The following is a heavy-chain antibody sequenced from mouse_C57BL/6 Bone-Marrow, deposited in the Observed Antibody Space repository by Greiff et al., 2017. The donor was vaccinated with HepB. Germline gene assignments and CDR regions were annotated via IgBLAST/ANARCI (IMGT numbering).Heavy chain of an antibody. CDR2: IYPGSGNT. Sequence: VQVVESGAELVRPGASVKLSCKASGYTFTDYYINWVKQRPGQGLEWIARIYPGSGNTYYNEKFKGKATLTAEKSSSTAYMQLSSLTSEDSAVYFCARSGMDYWGQGTSVTVSS. CDR3: ARSGMDY. V-gene: IGHV1-76*01. CDR1: GYTFTDYY. J-gene: IGHJ4*01.